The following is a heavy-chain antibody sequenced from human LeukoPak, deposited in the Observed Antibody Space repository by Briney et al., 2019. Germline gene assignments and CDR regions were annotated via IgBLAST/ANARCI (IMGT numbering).Heavy chain of an antibody. D-gene: IGHD1-26*01. CDR3: ANPPIVGATDDAFDI. V-gene: IGHV3-23*01. CDR1: GFTFSSYA. Sequence: GGSLRLSCAASGFTFSSYAMNWVRQAPGKGLEWVSAISDSTYYADSVKGRFTISRDNSKNTLYLQMNSLRAEDTAVYYCANPPIVGATDDAFDIWGQGTMVTVSS. CDR2: ISDST. J-gene: IGHJ3*02.